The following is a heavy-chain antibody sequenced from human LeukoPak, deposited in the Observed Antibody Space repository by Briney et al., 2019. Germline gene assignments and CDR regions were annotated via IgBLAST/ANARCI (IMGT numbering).Heavy chain of an antibody. CDR3: ARDYYGSGSRNWFDP. J-gene: IGHJ5*02. CDR2: INPNSGGT. Sequence: ASVEVSCKASGYTFTGYYMHWVRQAPGQGLEWMGRINPNSGGTNYAQKFQGRVTMTRDTSISTAYMELSRLRSDDTAVYYCARDYYGSGSRNWFDPWGQGTLVTVSS. V-gene: IGHV1-2*06. CDR1: GYTFTGYY. D-gene: IGHD3-10*01.